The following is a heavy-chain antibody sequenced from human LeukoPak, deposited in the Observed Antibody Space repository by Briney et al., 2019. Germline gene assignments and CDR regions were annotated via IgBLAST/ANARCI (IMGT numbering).Heavy chain of an antibody. CDR2: INHSGSI. Sequence: PSETLSLSCAVYGGSFSGQYWGWIRQPPGKGLEWIGEINHSGSISYNASLKSRVTISLDTSKNQFSLNLRSVTAADTAVYYCAGGDYHGSESYANYWGQGTRVTVSS. D-gene: IGHD3-10*01. CDR3: AGGDYHGSESYANY. CDR1: GGSFSGQY. V-gene: IGHV4-34*01. J-gene: IGHJ4*02.